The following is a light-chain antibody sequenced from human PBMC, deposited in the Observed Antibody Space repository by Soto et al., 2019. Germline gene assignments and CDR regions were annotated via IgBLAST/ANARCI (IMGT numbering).Light chain of an antibody. CDR1: HSVSSN. Sequence: EVVMPQSPATLSVSPGERATLSCRASHSVSSNLAWYQHKPGQAPTLLIYGASARATGIPARFSGSGSGTEFTLTISSLQSADFAVYYCQQYNNWRTFVQWTKVDSK. CDR2: GAS. J-gene: IGKJ1*01. V-gene: IGKV3-15*01. CDR3: QQYNNWRT.